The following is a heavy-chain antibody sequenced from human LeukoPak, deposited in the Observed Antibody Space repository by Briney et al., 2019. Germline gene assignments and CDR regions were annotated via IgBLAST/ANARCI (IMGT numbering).Heavy chain of an antibody. CDR3: AREGYCSSTSCPFDY. J-gene: IGHJ4*02. CDR2: INWNGGST. V-gene: IGHV3-20*04. Sequence: GGSLRLSCAASGFTFDDYGMSWVRQAPGKGLEWVSGINWNGGSTGYADSVKGRFTISRDNAKNSLYLQMNSLRAEDTALYYCAREGYCSSTSCPFDYWGQGTLVTVPS. CDR1: GFTFDDYG. D-gene: IGHD2-2*01.